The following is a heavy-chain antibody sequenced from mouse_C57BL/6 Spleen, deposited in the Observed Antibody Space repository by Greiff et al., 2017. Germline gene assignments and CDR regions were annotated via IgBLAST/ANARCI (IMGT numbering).Heavy chain of an antibody. CDR3: ARDGSSRYFDV. Sequence: VQLQQSGPELVKPGASVKISCKASGYSFTSYYIHWVKQRPGQGLEWIGWIYPGSGNTKYNEKFKGKATLTADPSSSTAYMQLSSLTSEDSAVYYCARDGSSRYFDVWGTGTTVTVSS. CDR2: IYPGSGNT. V-gene: IGHV1-66*01. J-gene: IGHJ1*03. D-gene: IGHD1-1*01. CDR1: GYSFTSYY.